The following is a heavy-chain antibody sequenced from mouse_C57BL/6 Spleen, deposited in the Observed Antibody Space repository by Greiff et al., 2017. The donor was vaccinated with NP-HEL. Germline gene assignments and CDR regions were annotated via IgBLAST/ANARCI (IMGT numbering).Heavy chain of an antibody. V-gene: IGHV1-59*01. D-gene: IGHD2-5*01. CDR3: ARGSNYVRDAMDY. CDR2: IDPSDSYT. CDR1: GYTFTSYW. J-gene: IGHJ4*01. Sequence: VQLQQPGAELVRPGTSVKLSCKASGYTFTSYWMHWVKQRPGQGLEWIGVIDPSDSYTNYNQKFKGKATLTVDTSSSTAYMQLSSLTSEDSAVYYCARGSNYVRDAMDYWGQGTSVTVSS.